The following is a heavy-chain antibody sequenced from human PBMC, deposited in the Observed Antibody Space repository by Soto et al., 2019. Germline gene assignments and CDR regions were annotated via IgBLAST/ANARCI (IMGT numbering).Heavy chain of an antibody. J-gene: IGHJ4*02. CDR1: GFTFSVYS. D-gene: IGHD6-19*01. V-gene: IGHV3-48*02. Sequence: EVQLVESGGGLVQPGGSLRLSCAASGFTFSVYSMNWIRQAPGKGLQWVSYMTSDMKTIHYADSVKGRFTISRDNAKNLVYLQMTSLRDEDTAVYYCARSVEGHFDYWGQGALDTVSS. CDR2: MTSDMKTI. CDR3: ARSVEGHFDY.